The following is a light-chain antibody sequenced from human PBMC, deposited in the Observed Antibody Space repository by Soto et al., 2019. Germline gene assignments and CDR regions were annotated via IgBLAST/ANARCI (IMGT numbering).Light chain of an antibody. Sequence: EIVLTQSPATLSLSPGERATLSCRASQSVGTYLAWYQQKPGQAPRLLIYEASNRATGISARFSGSGSGTDFTLTIDGLAPEDFAVYSCQHRSDWPGFGQETRLDIK. CDR3: QHRSDWPG. CDR1: QSVGTY. V-gene: IGKV3-11*01. CDR2: EAS. J-gene: IGKJ5*01.